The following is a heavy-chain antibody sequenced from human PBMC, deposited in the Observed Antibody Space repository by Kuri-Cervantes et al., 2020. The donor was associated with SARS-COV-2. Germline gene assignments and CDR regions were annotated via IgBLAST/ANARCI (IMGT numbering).Heavy chain of an antibody. D-gene: IGHD3-3*01. CDR3: AKDGRYYDFLSGYFNQPHQSYYYYYMDV. CDR2: IGTAGDT. CDR1: GFTFSSYD. V-gene: IGHV3-13*03. J-gene: IGHJ6*03. Sequence: GGSLRLSCAACGFTFSSYDMHWVRQATGKGPEWVSGIGTAGDTYYPGSVKGQFTISRENAKNSLYLQMNSLRAEDTAVYYCAKDGRYYDFLSGYFNQPHQSYYYYYMDVWGKGTTVTVSS.